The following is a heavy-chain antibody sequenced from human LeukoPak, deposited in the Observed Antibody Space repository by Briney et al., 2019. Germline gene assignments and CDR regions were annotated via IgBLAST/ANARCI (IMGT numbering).Heavy chain of an antibody. CDR3: ARGGVGATTYVWFDP. Sequence: ASVKVSCKASGYTFTVYTIHWVRQAPGQRLEWMGWINAGNGNTKYSQEFQGRVTMTRDMSTSTVYMELSSLRSEDTAVYYCARGGVGATTYVWFDPWGQGTLVTVSS. V-gene: IGHV1-3*03. CDR2: INAGNGNT. J-gene: IGHJ5*02. CDR1: GYTFTVYT. D-gene: IGHD1-26*01.